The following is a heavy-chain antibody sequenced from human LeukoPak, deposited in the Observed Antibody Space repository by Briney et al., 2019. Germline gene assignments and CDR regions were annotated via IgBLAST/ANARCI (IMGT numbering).Heavy chain of an antibody. D-gene: IGHD3-3*02. J-gene: IGHJ6*03. CDR2: IFTTGST. CDR3: ARASDSIFSYYYHMDL. V-gene: IGHV4-4*07. Sequence: SETLSLTCTVSGASFSDYYWSWVRQPAGKGLEWIGRIFTTGSTDYNPSLKSRVTISRDKSKNQLFLTLTSVTAADTAVYYCARASDSIFSYYYHMDLWGKGITVTVSS. CDR1: GASFSDYY.